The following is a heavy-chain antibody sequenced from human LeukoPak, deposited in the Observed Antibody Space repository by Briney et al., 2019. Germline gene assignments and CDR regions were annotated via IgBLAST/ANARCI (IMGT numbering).Heavy chain of an antibody. D-gene: IGHD3-9*01. CDR2: INPNSGGT. J-gene: IGHJ4*02. CDR1: GYTFTGYF. CDR3: ARSPHILTGENFDY. Sequence: ASVKVSCKASGYTFTGYFIHWVRQAPGQGLEWMGWINPNSGGTNYAQKFQDRVTMTSDTSISTAYMHLSRLRSDDTAVYYCARSPHILTGENFDYWGQGTLLTVSS. V-gene: IGHV1-2*02.